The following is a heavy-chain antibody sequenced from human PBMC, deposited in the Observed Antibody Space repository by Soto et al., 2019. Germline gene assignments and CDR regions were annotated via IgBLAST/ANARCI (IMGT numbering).Heavy chain of an antibody. CDR1: IGSINVTNYY. V-gene: IGHV4-39*01. Sequence: PSETVTLTCTFSIGSINVTNYYCGWIRQPPGKGLEWIGAFYNSGSTYYNPSLKSRVTISVDTSKNQFSLKLTSVTAADTGVYYCAKSTTPPDSHYYYYYGLDLWGQGTTVPVSS. D-gene: IGHD1-1*01. CDR2: FYNSGST. J-gene: IGHJ6*02. CDR3: AKSTTPPDSHYYYYYGLDL.